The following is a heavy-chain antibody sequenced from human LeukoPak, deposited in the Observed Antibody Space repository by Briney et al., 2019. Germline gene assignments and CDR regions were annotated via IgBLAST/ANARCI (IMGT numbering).Heavy chain of an antibody. V-gene: IGHV3-7*04. Sequence: PGGSLRLSCAASGFTFSSYWMSWVRQAPGMGLEWVANIKQDGSEKYYVDSVKGRFTISRDNAKNSLYLQMNSLRAEDTAVYYCARGPQELGYCSGGSCPRLYYYYGMDVWGQGTTVTVSS. J-gene: IGHJ6*02. CDR1: GFTFSSYW. CDR2: IKQDGSEK. D-gene: IGHD2-15*01. CDR3: ARGPQELGYCSGGSCPRLYYYYGMDV.